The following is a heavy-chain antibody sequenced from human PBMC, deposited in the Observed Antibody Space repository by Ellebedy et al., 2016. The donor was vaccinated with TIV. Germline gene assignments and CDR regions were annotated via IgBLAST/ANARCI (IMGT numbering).Heavy chain of an antibody. CDR3: AKYVLPGAVRSFDC. V-gene: IGHV3-23*01. CDR2: IGGDALNA. J-gene: IGHJ4*02. Sequence: PGGSLRLSCAASGFTFKNYAMTWVRQAPGKGLEWVSAIGGDALNAYYADSVKGRFTISRDNSKSTLYLQMSSLRADDTALYYCAKYVLPGAVRSFDCWGQGALVAVSS. D-gene: IGHD2-2*01. CDR1: GFTFKNYA.